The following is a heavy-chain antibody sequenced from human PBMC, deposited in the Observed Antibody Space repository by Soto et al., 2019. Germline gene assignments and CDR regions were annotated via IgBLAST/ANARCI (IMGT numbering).Heavy chain of an antibody. J-gene: IGHJ4*02. D-gene: IGHD5-18*01. CDR3: ARSGYSYGPNPLLY. CDR1: GGSISSCGYY. CDR2: IYYSGST. V-gene: IGHV4-31*03. Sequence: SETLSLTCTVSGGSISSCGYYWSWIRQHPGKGLEWIGYIYYSGSTYYNPSLKSRVTISVDTSKNQFSLKLSSVTAADTAVYYCARSGYSYGPNPLLYWGQGTLVTVSS.